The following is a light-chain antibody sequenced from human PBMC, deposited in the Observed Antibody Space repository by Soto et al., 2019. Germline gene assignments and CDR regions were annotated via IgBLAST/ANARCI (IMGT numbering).Light chain of an antibody. CDR3: QQYGSSPPWT. CDR2: GAS. V-gene: IGKV3-20*01. Sequence: EIVLTQSPGTLSLSPGERATLSCRASESVSSSYLAWYQQKPGQAPRLLIFGASSRATGTPDRFSGIGSGTDFTLTISRLEPEDFAVYYCQQYGSSPPWTFGQGTEVEIK. J-gene: IGKJ1*01. CDR1: ESVSSSY.